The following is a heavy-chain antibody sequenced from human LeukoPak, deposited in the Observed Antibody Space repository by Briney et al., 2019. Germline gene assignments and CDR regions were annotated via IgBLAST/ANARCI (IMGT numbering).Heavy chain of an antibody. CDR3: ARGLEMATILARRPGYPGAGRKEAFDY. CDR1: GFTFSSYW. Sequence: PGGSLRLSCAASGFTFSSYWMHWVRQAPGKGLVWVSRINSDGSSTSYADSVKGRFTISRDNAKNTLYLQMNSLRAEDTAVYYCARGLEMATILARRPGYPGAGRKEAFDYWGQGTLVTVSS. V-gene: IGHV3-74*01. D-gene: IGHD5-24*01. CDR2: INSDGSST. J-gene: IGHJ4*02.